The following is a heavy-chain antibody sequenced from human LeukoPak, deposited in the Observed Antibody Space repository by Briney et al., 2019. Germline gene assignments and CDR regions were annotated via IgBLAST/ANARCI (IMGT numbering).Heavy chain of an antibody. CDR2: IYTSGST. V-gene: IGHV4-61*02. CDR3: ASLDYGDYSRDY. D-gene: IGHD4-17*01. Sequence: SEPLSLTCTVSGGPISSGSYYWSWIRQPAGEGLEWIGRIYTSGSTNYNPSLKSRVTISVDTSKNQFSLKLSSVTAADTAVYYCASLDYGDYSRDYWGQGTLVTVSS. CDR1: GGPISSGSYY. J-gene: IGHJ4*02.